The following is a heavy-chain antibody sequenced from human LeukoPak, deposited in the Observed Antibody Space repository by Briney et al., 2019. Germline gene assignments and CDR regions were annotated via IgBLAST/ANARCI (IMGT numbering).Heavy chain of an antibody. J-gene: IGHJ4*02. CDR2: ISSSSSYI. Sequence: GGSLRLSCAASGFTFSSYSMNWVRQAPGKGLEWVSSISSSSSYIYYADSVKGRFTISRDNAKNSLYLQMDSLRVEDTAVYYCARDQEHGNSYGYSDYWGQGTLVTVSS. CDR1: GFTFSSYS. CDR3: ARDQEHGNSYGYSDY. V-gene: IGHV3-21*01. D-gene: IGHD5-18*01.